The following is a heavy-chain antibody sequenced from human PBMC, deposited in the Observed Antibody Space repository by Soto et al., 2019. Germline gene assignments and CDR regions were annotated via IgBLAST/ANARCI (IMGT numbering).Heavy chain of an antibody. J-gene: IGHJ3*02. Sequence: QVQLVQSGAEVKKPGASVKVSCKASGYTFTSYDINWVRQATGQGLEWMGWMNPNSGNTGYAQKFQGRVTMPRNTYISKAYMALSSLRSEDTAVYYCATTTDCSGGSCYSNDAFDIWGQGTMVTVSS. D-gene: IGHD2-15*01. V-gene: IGHV1-8*01. CDR2: MNPNSGNT. CDR3: ATTTDCSGGSCYSNDAFDI. CDR1: GYTFTSYD.